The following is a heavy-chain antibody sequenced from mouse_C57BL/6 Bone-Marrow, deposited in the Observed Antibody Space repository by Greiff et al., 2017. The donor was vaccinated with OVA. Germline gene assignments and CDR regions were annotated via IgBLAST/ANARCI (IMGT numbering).Heavy chain of an antibody. CDR3: ARLNALITTNKWYFDV. CDR2: ISNGGGST. Sequence: DVMLVESGGGLVQPGGSLKLSCAASGFTFSDYYMYWVRQTPEKRLEWVAYISNGGGSTYYPDTVKGRFTISRDNAKNTLYLQMSRLKSEDTAMYYCARLNALITTNKWYFDVWGTGTTVTVSS. V-gene: IGHV5-12*01. J-gene: IGHJ1*03. CDR1: GFTFSDYY. D-gene: IGHD1-1*01.